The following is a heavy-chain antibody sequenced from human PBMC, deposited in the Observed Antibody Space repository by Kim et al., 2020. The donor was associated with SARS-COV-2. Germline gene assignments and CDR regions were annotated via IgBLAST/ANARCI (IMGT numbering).Heavy chain of an antibody. CDR2: IYSGGST. D-gene: IGHD3-10*01. J-gene: IGHJ3*02. V-gene: IGHV3-53*01. CDR3: ARDAGLYGSGSYYISDAFDI. Sequence: GGSLRLSCAASGFTVSSNYMSWVRQAPGKGLEWVSVIYSGGSTYYADSVKGRFTISRDNSKNTLYLLMNSLRAEDTAVYYCARDAGLYGSGSYYISDAFDIWGQGTMVTVSS. CDR1: GFTVSSNY.